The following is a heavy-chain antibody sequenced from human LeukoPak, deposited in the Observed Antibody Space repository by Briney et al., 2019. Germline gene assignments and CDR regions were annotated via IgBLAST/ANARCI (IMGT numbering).Heavy chain of an antibody. Sequence: SVKVSCKAFGGTFSSYAISWVRQAPGQGLEWMGGIIPIFGTANYAQKFQGRVTITADESTSTAYMELSSLRSVDTAVYYCARGLLGKKFDYWGQGTLVTVSS. CDR2: IIPIFGTA. D-gene: IGHD2-15*01. J-gene: IGHJ4*02. CDR1: GGTFSSYA. V-gene: IGHV1-69*01. CDR3: ARGLLGKKFDY.